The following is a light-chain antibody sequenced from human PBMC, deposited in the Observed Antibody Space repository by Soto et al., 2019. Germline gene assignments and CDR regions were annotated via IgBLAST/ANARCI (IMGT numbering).Light chain of an antibody. Sequence: QSALTQPASVSASPGQSITISCTGTSSDVGGYDSVSWYQQHPVKAPKLLIYEVNRRPSGVSNRFSGSKSGNTASLTIFGLQAEDEAHYYCKSHTSGSNLRVFGGGTKLTVL. CDR3: KSHTSGSNLRV. CDR2: EVN. J-gene: IGLJ3*02. V-gene: IGLV2-14*01. CDR1: SSDVGGYDS.